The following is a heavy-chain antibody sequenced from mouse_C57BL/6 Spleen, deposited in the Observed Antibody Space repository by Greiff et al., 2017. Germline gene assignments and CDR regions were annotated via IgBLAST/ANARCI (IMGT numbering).Heavy chain of an antibody. Sequence: VQLQQPGAELVKPGASVKMSCKASGYTFTSYWITWVKQRPGQGLEWIGDIYPGSGSTNYNEKFKSKATLTVDTSSSTAYMQLSSLTSEDSAVYYCARRGTAQRYYYAMDYWGQGTSVTVAS. V-gene: IGHV1-55*01. CDR2: IYPGSGST. CDR1: GYTFTSYW. D-gene: IGHD3-2*02. J-gene: IGHJ4*01. CDR3: ARRGTAQRYYYAMDY.